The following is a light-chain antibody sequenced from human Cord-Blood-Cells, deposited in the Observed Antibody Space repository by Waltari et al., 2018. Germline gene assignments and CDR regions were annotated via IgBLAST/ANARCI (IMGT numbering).Light chain of an antibody. V-gene: IGKV3-11*01. Sequence: IALTPSPATLSLPSGDRAPLSCRASQRVSSYLAWYQQKPGQAPRLLIYDASNRATGIPARFSGSGSGTDFTLTISSLEPEDFAVYYCQQRSNWITFGQGTRLEIK. CDR1: QRVSSY. CDR3: QQRSNWIT. J-gene: IGKJ5*01. CDR2: DAS.